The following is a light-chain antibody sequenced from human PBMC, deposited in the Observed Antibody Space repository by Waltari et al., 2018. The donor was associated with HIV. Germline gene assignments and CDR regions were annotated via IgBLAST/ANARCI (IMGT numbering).Light chain of an antibody. J-gene: IGLJ2*01. V-gene: IGLV2-11*01. CDR1: SSDIGGHNY. CDR2: DLT. CDR3: CSFAGSYTWL. Sequence: QSALTQPRSVSGSPGQSDTISCTGTSSDIGGHNYVSWYQQLPGKVPKLMIYDLTKRPSGVPDRFSGSKSGNTASLTISGLQAEDEADYYCCSFAGSYTWLFGGGTKLTVL.